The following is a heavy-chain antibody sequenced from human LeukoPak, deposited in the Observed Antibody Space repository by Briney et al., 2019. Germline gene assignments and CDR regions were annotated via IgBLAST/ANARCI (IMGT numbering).Heavy chain of an antibody. CDR3: ARVDYDPNSVDY. D-gene: IGHD4-17*01. J-gene: IGHJ4*02. Sequence: ASVKVSCKASGYTFTSYGISWVRQAPGQGLGWMGWTSAYNGNTNYAQKLQGRVTMTTDTSTSTAYMELRSLRSDDTAVYYCARVDYDPNSVDYWGQGTLVTVSS. CDR1: GYTFTSYG. V-gene: IGHV1-18*01. CDR2: TSAYNGNT.